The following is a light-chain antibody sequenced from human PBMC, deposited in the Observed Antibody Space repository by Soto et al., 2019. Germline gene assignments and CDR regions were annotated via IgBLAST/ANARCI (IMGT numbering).Light chain of an antibody. CDR1: SSDIGGYNS. J-gene: IGLJ2*01. CDR3: SSYTTSSTLLI. CDR2: AVS. V-gene: IGLV2-14*01. Sequence: QSALTQPASVSGSPGLSITISCTGTSSDIGGYNSVSWYQQHPGKAPKLVIYAVSNRPSGVSSRFSGSKSGNTASLTMSGLQAEDEATYYCSSYTTSSTLLIFGGGTKLTVL.